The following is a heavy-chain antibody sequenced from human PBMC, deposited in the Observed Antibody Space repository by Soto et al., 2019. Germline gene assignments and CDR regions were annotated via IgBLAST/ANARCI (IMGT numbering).Heavy chain of an antibody. Sequence: EVQLLESGGGLVQPGGSLRLSCAASGITFSSYAMSWVRQAPGKGLEWVSAISGSGGSTYYADSVKGRFTISRDNSKNTLYLQMKSLRAEDTAVYYCEKDATIAAAGPYSYGMDVWGQGTTATVSS. J-gene: IGHJ6*02. CDR3: EKDATIAAAGPYSYGMDV. V-gene: IGHV3-23*01. CDR2: ISGSGGST. CDR1: GITFSSYA. D-gene: IGHD6-13*01.